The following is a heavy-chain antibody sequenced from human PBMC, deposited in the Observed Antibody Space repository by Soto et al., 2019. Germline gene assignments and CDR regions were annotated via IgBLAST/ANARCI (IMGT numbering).Heavy chain of an antibody. CDR2: INHSGST. V-gene: IGHV4-30-2*01. Sequence: SETLSLTCAVSGGSISSGGYSWSWIRQPPGKGLEWIGEINHSGSTNYNPSLKSRVTISVDTSKNQFSLKMTSVTAADTAIYYCVRSVILSGGSYKGLIRLHYFDTWGPGTLVTVSS. CDR3: VRSVILSGGSYKGLIRLHYFDT. J-gene: IGHJ4*02. CDR1: GGSISSGGYS. D-gene: IGHD3-3*01.